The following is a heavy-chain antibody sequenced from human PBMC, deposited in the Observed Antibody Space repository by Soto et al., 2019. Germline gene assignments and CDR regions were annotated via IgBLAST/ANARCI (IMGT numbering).Heavy chain of an antibody. D-gene: IGHD6-19*01. CDR3: AHIISGWPGFRD. CDR1: GFSLSTTGMG. V-gene: IGHV2-5*01. CDR2: IYWCEGE. Sequence: QITLRESGPTLVKPTQTLTLTCTFSGFSLSTTGMGVGWVRHPPRKALEGLALIYWCEGERYSPSLNKRLTITKDTSKNQVVLTMTNMDPVDTATYYCAHIISGWPGFRDWGPGTRVTVSS. J-gene: IGHJ4*02.